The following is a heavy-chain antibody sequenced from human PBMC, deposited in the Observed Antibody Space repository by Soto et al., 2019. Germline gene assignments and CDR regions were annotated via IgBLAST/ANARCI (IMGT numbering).Heavy chain of an antibody. D-gene: IGHD2-15*01. CDR3: AAELYSGGRCCSFDI. Sequence: QMQVVQSGPEVKKPGTSVKVSCKTSGFTFSNSAVQWVRQDRGQRPEWIGWIIVGSGGTKYAQELQQRLTITRDMSTNTACMELNSLRSEDTAVYYCAAELYSGGRCCSFDIWCQGRMVTVSS. CDR1: GFTFSNSA. V-gene: IGHV1-58*01. J-gene: IGHJ3*02. CDR2: IIVGSGGT.